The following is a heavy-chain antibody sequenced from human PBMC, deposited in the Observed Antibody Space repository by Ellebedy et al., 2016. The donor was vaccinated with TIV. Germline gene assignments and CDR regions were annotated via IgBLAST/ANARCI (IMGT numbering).Heavy chain of an antibody. CDR3: AKDRTPGDGYWVFDN. D-gene: IGHD5-18*01. CDR2: IVGSGA. J-gene: IGHJ4*02. Sequence: PGGTLRLSCAASGFTFSPYAMAWVRQAPGKGLEWDSGIVGSGAQNYADSVKGRFTISRDNSKRTVDLQMNSLRADDTAVYFCAKDRTPGDGYWVFDNWGQGTLVSVSS. V-gene: IGHV3-23*01. CDR1: GFTFSPYA.